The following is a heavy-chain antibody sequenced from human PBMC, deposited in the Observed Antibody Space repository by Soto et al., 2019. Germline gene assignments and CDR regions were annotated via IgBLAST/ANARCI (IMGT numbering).Heavy chain of an antibody. CDR3: ARATDYGGNSVFDY. CDR1: GGSISSYY. CDR2: IYYSGST. J-gene: IGHJ4*02. Sequence: PSETLSLTCTVSGGSISSYYWSWIRQPPGKGLEWIGYIYYSGSTNYNPSLKSRVTISVDTSKNQFSLKLSSVTAADTAVYYCARATDYGGNSVFDYWGQGTLVTVYS. D-gene: IGHD4-17*01. V-gene: IGHV4-59*01.